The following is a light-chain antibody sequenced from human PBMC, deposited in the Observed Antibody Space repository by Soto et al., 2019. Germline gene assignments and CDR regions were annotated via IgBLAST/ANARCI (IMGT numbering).Light chain of an antibody. J-gene: IGKJ1*01. CDR1: QSVSSSY. Sequence: EIVLTQSPGTLSLSPGERATLSCRASQSVSSSYLAWYQQKPGQAPRLLIYGASTRATGIPARFSGSGSETQFTLTISSLQSEDAAVYYCQQYENWPWTFGQGTKVDIK. V-gene: IGKV3-15*01. CDR2: GAS. CDR3: QQYENWPWT.